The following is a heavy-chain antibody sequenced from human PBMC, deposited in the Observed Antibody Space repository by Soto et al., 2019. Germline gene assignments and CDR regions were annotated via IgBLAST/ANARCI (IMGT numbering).Heavy chain of an antibody. Sequence: ASVKVSCKASGYTFTSYDINWVRQANGQGLEWMGWMNPNSGNTGYAQKFQGRVTMTRNTSISTAYMELSSLRSEDTAVYYCARGIQSYDFWSGYTEYYFDYWGQGTLVTVSS. V-gene: IGHV1-8*01. J-gene: IGHJ4*02. D-gene: IGHD3-3*01. CDR3: ARGIQSYDFWSGYTEYYFDY. CDR2: MNPNSGNT. CDR1: GYTFTSYD.